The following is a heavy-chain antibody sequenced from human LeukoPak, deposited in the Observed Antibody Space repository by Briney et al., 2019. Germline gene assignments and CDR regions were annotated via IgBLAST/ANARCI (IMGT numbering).Heavy chain of an antibody. D-gene: IGHD2-2*01. CDR2: INQDGSDK. Sequence: PGGSLRLSCAASGFTFSSYSMNWVRQAPGKGLEWVANINQDGSDKYYMDSVKGRFTISRDNANNSLYLQMNSLRVEDTAIYYCARDCSSTSCYIWGDYFDYWGHGTLVTVSS. CDR1: GFTFSSYS. J-gene: IGHJ4*01. V-gene: IGHV3-7*01. CDR3: ARDCSSTSCYIWGDYFDY.